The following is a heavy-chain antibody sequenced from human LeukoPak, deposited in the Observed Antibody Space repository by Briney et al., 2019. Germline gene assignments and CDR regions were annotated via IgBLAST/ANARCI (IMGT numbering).Heavy chain of an antibody. CDR2: TYYSNTT. CDR3: ARPYYYDSRIDP. V-gene: IGHV4-30-4*01. Sequence: SETLSLTCTVSGGSISSGDYYWSWIRQPPGKGPELIPYTYYSNTTYYNPSLKTQLTISADTSKNQLSLKLSSVTPADTAVYYYARPYYYDSRIDPWGQGILVTVSS. J-gene: IGHJ5*02. D-gene: IGHD3-22*01. CDR1: GGSISSGDYY.